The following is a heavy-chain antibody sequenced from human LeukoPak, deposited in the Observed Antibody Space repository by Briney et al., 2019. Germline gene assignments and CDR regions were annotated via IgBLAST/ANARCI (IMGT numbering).Heavy chain of an antibody. Sequence: GGSLRLSCAASGFSFSSNAMSWVRQAPGKGLEWVSVITDTGGSTYYADSAKGRFTISRDNPKDTLYLQMNSLRAEDTAVYFCARVRGMYIYGSAWYFDLWGQGTLVTVSS. V-gene: IGHV3-23*01. CDR1: GFSFSSNA. CDR2: ITDTGGST. CDR3: ARVRGMYIYGSAWYFDL. D-gene: IGHD6-19*01. J-gene: IGHJ4*02.